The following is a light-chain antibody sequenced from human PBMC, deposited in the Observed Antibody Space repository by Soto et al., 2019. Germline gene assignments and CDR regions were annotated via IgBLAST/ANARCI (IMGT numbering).Light chain of an antibody. CDR1: QSVSSRY. CDR3: QQDYNSRT. V-gene: IGKV3D-7*01. CDR2: GAS. J-gene: IGKJ1*01. Sequence: PGERVTLSCRASQSVSSRYLTWYQQKPGQAPRLLIYGASTRATSIPARFSGSGSGTDFTLTISSLQPEDFAVYYCQQDYNSRTFGQGTKVEIK.